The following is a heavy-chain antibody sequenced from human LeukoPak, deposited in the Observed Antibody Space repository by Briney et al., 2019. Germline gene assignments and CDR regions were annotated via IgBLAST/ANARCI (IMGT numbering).Heavy chain of an antibody. Sequence: PSQTLSLTCTVSGGSISSGGYYWSWIRQHPGKGLEWIGYIYYSGSTYYNPSLKSRVTISVDTSKNQLSLKLSSVTAADTAVYYCARLENIAAAGSIFAFDIWGQGTMVTVSS. CDR3: ARLENIAAAGSIFAFDI. V-gene: IGHV4-31*03. J-gene: IGHJ3*02. D-gene: IGHD6-13*01. CDR2: IYYSGST. CDR1: GGSISSGGYY.